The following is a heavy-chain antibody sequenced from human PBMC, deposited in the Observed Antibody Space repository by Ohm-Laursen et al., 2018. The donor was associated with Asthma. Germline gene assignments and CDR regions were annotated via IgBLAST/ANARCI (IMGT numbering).Heavy chain of an antibody. J-gene: IGHJ4*02. Sequence: QTLSLTCAISGDSVSSNTAAWNWIRQSPSRGLEWLGRTYYRSKWYNDYAVSVKSRITINPDTSKNQFSLQLKSVTPEDTAVYYCARGYCSDDSCYSFFDYWGQGTLVTVSS. CDR3: ARGYCSDDSCYSFFDY. V-gene: IGHV6-1*01. CDR2: TYYRSKWYN. CDR1: GDSVSSNTAA. D-gene: IGHD2-15*01.